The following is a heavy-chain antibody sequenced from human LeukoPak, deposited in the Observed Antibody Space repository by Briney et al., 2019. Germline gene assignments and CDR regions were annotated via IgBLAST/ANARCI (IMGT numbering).Heavy chain of an antibody. Sequence: SETLSLTCTVSGYSISSGYYWGWIRQPPGKGLEWIGSIYHSGSTYYNPFLKSRVTISVDTSKNQFSLKLSSVTAADTAVYYCARQQPYMVRGAFDIWGQGTMVTVSS. V-gene: IGHV4-38-2*02. D-gene: IGHD3-10*01. J-gene: IGHJ3*02. CDR2: IYHSGST. CDR3: ARQQPYMVRGAFDI. CDR1: GYSISSGYY.